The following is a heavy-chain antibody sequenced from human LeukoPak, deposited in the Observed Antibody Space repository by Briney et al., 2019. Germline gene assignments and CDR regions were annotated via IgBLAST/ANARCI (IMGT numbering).Heavy chain of an antibody. CDR3: AKLFYYDFWSGYFH. V-gene: IGHV3-30*04. CDR1: GFTFSSYA. D-gene: IGHD3-3*01. CDR2: ISYDGSNK. Sequence: PGGSLRLSCAASGFTFSSYAMHWVRQAPGKGLEWVAVISYDGSNKYYADSVKGRFTISRDNSKNTLYLQMNSLRAEDTAVYYCAKLFYYDFWSGYFHWGQGTLVTVSS. J-gene: IGHJ4*02.